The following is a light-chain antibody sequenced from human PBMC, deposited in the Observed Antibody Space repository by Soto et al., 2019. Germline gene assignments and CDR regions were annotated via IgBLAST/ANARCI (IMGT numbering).Light chain of an antibody. CDR3: QAWDSSTQCVV. J-gene: IGLJ2*01. CDR1: KLGNRY. Sequence: SYELTQPPSLSVSPGQIATITCSGDKLGNRYTCWYQQKSGQSPVLLIYQDTRRPSGIPERFSGSNSGDTATLTISGTQAADEADYYCQAWDSSTQCVVFGGGTKVTVL. V-gene: IGLV3-1*01. CDR2: QDT.